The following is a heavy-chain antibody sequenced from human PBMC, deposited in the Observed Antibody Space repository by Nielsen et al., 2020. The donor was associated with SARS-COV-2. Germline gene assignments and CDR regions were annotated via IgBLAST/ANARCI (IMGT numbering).Heavy chain of an antibody. D-gene: IGHD3-3*01. Sequence: SETLSLTCTVSGGSISTYYWSWIRQPPGKGLEWIGEINHSGSTNYNPSLKSRVTISVDTSKNQFSLKLSSVTAADTAVYYCARSSLTYYDFWSGYYKDSGYMDVWGNGTTVTVSS. V-gene: IGHV4-34*01. J-gene: IGHJ6*03. CDR2: INHSGST. CDR1: GGSISTYY. CDR3: ARSSLTYYDFWSGYYKDSGYMDV.